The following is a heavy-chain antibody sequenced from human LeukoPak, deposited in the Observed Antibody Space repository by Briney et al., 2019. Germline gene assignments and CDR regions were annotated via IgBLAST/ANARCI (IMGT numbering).Heavy chain of an antibody. CDR3: ARDVSGSCRVDVFDP. CDR1: GYTFTSYD. Sequence: ASVKVSCKASGYTFTSYDINWVRQATGQGLEWMGWMNPNSGNTGYAQKFQGRVTITRNTSISTAYMELSSLRSEDTAVYYCARDVSGSCRVDVFDPWGQGTLVTVSS. J-gene: IGHJ5*02. CDR2: MNPNSGNT. D-gene: IGHD1-26*01. V-gene: IGHV1-8*03.